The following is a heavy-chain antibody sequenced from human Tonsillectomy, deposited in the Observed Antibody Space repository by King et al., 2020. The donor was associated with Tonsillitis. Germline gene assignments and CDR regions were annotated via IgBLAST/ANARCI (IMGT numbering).Heavy chain of an antibody. V-gene: IGHV3-30*15. CDR3: ARDYGGTYGQYFFDY. D-gene: IGHD4-23*01. CDR1: GFTFRSYA. J-gene: IGHJ4*02. Sequence: VQLVESWGGVVQPGRSLRLSCAASGFTFRSYAMHWVRQAPGKGLEWVAVISYEGSSQYYADSVKGLFTISSDNSKNTLSLQMSSLRAEDTAVYYCARDYGGTYGQYFFDYWGQGTLVTVSS. CDR2: ISYEGSSQ.